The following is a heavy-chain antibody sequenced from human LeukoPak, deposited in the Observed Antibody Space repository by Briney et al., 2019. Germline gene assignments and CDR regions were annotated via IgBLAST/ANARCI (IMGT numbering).Heavy chain of an antibody. J-gene: IGHJ4*02. CDR1: DGSISSHY. CDR2: IHYSGDT. Sequence: PSETLSLTCTVSDGSISSHYWSWIRQPPGKDLEWIAYIHYSGDTNYNPSLKSRVTISVDTSKNQFSLKLSSVTAADTAVSYCARKGYGDYSLDYWGQGTLVTVSS. D-gene: IGHD4-17*01. V-gene: IGHV4-59*11. CDR3: ARKGYGDYSLDY.